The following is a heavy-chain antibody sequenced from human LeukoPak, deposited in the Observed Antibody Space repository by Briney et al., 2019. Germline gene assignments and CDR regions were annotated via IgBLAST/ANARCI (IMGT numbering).Heavy chain of an antibody. V-gene: IGHV3-23*01. Sequence: PGGSLRLSCAVSGFTFSSYAMSWVRQAPGKGLEWVSTISGSGDSTYSADSVRGRFTISRDNSKNTLYLQMNSLRAEDTAVYYCARDKTPEHPDYGDAFDIWGQGTMVTVSS. CDR2: ISGSGDST. J-gene: IGHJ3*02. D-gene: IGHD4-17*01. CDR1: GFTFSSYA. CDR3: ARDKTPEHPDYGDAFDI.